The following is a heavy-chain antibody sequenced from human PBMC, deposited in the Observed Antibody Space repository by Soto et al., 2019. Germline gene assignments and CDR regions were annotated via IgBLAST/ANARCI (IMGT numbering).Heavy chain of an antibody. CDR2: INHSGST. V-gene: IGHV4-34*01. Sequence: QVQLQQWGAGLWKPSETLSLTCAVYGGSFSGYYWSWIRQPPGKGLEWIGEINHSGSTNYNPSLKSRVTISVDTSKNQFSLKLSSVTAADTAVYYCARGLRNYSGSYSDYWGQGTLVTVSS. CDR3: ARGLRNYSGSYSDY. D-gene: IGHD1-26*01. CDR1: GGSFSGYY. J-gene: IGHJ4*02.